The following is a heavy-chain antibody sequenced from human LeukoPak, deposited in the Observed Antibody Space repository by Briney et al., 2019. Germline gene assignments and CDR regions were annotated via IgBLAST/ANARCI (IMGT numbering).Heavy chain of an antibody. Sequence: PSQTLSLTCAVSGGSISSGGYSWSWIRQPPGKGLEWIGYIYHSGSTYYNPSLKSRVTISVDRSKNQFSLKLSSVTAADTAVYYCARDVWNLGHAFDIWGQGTMVTVSS. D-gene: IGHD1-1*01. CDR3: ARDVWNLGHAFDI. CDR2: IYHSGST. V-gene: IGHV4-30-2*01. J-gene: IGHJ3*02. CDR1: GGSISSGGYS.